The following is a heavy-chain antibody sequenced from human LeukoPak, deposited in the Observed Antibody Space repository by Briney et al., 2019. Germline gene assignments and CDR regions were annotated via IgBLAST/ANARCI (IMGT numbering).Heavy chain of an antibody. CDR2: ISAYNGNT. CDR1: GYSFTNCD. V-gene: IGHV1-18*01. J-gene: IGHJ6*03. Sequence: ASVKVSCKASGYSFTNCDISWVRQAPGQGLEWMGWISAYNGNTNYAQKLQGRVTMTTDTSTSTAYMELRSLRSDDTAVYYCARRDAQDYYYYYMDVWGKGTTVTVSS. CDR3: ARRDAQDYYYYYMDV.